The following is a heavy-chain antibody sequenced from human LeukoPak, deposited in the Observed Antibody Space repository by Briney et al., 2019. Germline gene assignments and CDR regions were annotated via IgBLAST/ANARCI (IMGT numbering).Heavy chain of an antibody. Sequence: PGGSLRLSCAASGFTFSSFAMHWVRQAPGKGLEWVAVISYDGSNKYYADSVKGRFTISRDNSKNTLYLHMNSLRAEGTAAYYCAKDRDSGYDFGLQGAPDYWGQGTLVTVSS. V-gene: IGHV3-30*18. D-gene: IGHD5-12*01. CDR2: ISYDGSNK. J-gene: IGHJ4*02. CDR3: AKDRDSGYDFGLQGAPDY. CDR1: GFTFSSFA.